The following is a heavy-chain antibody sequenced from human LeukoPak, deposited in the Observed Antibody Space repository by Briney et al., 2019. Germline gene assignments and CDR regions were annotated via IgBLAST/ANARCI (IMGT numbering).Heavy chain of an antibody. V-gene: IGHV4-59*01. J-gene: IGHJ2*01. D-gene: IGHD3-16*01. Sequence: PSETLSLTCTVSGGSISSYYWSWIRQPPGKGLEWIGYIFYSGSTNYNPSLKSRVTISVDTPKNQFSLKLSSVTAADTAVYYRARVKLRLGWYFDLWGRGTLVTVSS. CDR1: GGSISSYY. CDR3: ARVKLRLGWYFDL. CDR2: IFYSGST.